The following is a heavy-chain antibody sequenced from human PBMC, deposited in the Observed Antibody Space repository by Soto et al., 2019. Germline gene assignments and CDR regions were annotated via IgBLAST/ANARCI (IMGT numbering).Heavy chain of an antibody. D-gene: IGHD2-15*01. J-gene: IGHJ5*02. Sequence: NPGGSLRLSCAAPGFTFSSYSMNWVRQAPGKGLEWVSSISSSSSYIYYADSVKGRFTISRDNAKNSLYLQMNSLRAEDTAVYFCARDPYCGGGSCYVSWFDPWGQEALVPVSS. CDR1: GFTFSSYS. CDR3: ARDPYCGGGSCYVSWFDP. V-gene: IGHV3-21*01. CDR2: ISSSSSYI.